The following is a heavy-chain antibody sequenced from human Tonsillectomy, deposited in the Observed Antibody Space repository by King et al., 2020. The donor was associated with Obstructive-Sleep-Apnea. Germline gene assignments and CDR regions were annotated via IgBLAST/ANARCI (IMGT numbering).Heavy chain of an antibody. Sequence: QLQESGPGLVKPSQTLSLTCTVSGGSISSGGYYWSWIRQHPGKGLEWIGYIYYSGSTYYNPSLKSRVTISVDTSKNQFSLKLSSVTAADTAVYYCARSVWEGAIAYCSSTSCLYFDYWGQGTLVTVSS. V-gene: IGHV4-31*03. CDR1: GGSISSGGYY. CDR2: IYYSGST. CDR3: ARSVWEGAIAYCSSTSCLYFDY. J-gene: IGHJ4*02. D-gene: IGHD2-2*01.